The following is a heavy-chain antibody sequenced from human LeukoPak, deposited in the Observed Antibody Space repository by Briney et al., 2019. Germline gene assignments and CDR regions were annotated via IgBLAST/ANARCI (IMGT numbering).Heavy chain of an antibody. D-gene: IGHD3-10*02. Sequence: GGSLRLSCAASGITVSTNYMSWVRQAPGKGLEWVSIIYSGGATFYADSVKGRFTISRDNSKNTLYLQMNSLRGEDTAVYYCARCSGYGMDVWGQGTTVTVSS. J-gene: IGHJ6*02. CDR2: IYSGGAT. CDR3: ARCSGYGMDV. CDR1: GITVSTNY. V-gene: IGHV3-66*02.